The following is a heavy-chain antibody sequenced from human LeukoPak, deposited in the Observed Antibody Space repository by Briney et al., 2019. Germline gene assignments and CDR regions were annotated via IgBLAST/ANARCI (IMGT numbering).Heavy chain of an antibody. V-gene: IGHV3-33*06. J-gene: IGHJ6*03. D-gene: IGHD6-6*01. CDR3: TKDYSSSTRVRYYFYRDV. CDR2: IWYDGSTT. CDR1: GFTFSSHG. Sequence: GGSLRLSCAASGFTFSSHGMHWVRQAPGKGLEWVAVIWYDGSTTYYADSVKGRFTISRDNSKNTLYLQMSSLRAEDTAVYYCTKDYSSSTRVRYYFYRDVWGRGPTVTVSS.